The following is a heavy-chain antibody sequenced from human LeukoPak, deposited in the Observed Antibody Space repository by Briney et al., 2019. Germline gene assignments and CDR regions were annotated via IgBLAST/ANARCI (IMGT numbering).Heavy chain of an antibody. V-gene: IGHV3-30*18. CDR3: ANYYDSPY. Sequence: GGSLRLSCAASGFTFSSYGMHWVRQAPGKGLEWVAVISYDGSNKYYADSVKGRFTISRDNSKNTLYLQMNSLRAEDTAVYYCANYYDSPYWGQGTLVTVSS. D-gene: IGHD3-22*01. CDR2: ISYDGSNK. CDR1: GFTFSSYG. J-gene: IGHJ4*02.